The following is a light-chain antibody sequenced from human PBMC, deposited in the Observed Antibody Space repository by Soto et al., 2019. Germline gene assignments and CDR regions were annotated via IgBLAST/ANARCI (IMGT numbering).Light chain of an antibody. CDR3: QQYYSTPWP. CDR1: QSVLYSSNNKNY. V-gene: IGKV4-1*01. J-gene: IGKJ1*01. Sequence: DIVMTQSPDSLAVSLGERATINCKSSQSVLYSSNNKNYLAWYQQKPRQSPKLLIYWASTRESGVPDRFSGSGSGTDFTLTISSLQAEDVAVYYCQQYYSTPWPFGHGTKVEIK. CDR2: WAS.